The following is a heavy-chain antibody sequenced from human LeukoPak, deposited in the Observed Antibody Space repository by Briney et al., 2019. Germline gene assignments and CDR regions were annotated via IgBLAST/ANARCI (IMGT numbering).Heavy chain of an antibody. CDR1: GFTFSSAW. J-gene: IGHJ6*03. CDR3: ARSRTVTTSTDTFGGVIVSDYYYYYMDV. CDR2: VNQDGSGK. Sequence: GGSLRLSCAASGFTFSSAWMSWVRQAPGKGLEWVANVNQDGSGKYYVDSVKGRFTISKDNAKNSLYLQMNSLRAEDTAVYYCARSRTVTTSTDTFGGVIVSDYYYYYMDVWGKGTTVTVSS. V-gene: IGHV3-7*01. D-gene: IGHD3-16*02.